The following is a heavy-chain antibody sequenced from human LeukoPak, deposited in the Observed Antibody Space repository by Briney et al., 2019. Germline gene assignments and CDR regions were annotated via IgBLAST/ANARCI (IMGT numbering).Heavy chain of an antibody. V-gene: IGHV3-23*01. CDR3: AKGAGFDYYGSGFHRVEDAFDI. J-gene: IGHJ3*02. CDR1: GFTFSSYA. CDR2: ISGSGGST. Sequence: GGSLRLSCAASGFTFSSYAMSWVRQAPGKGLEWVSAISGSGGSTYYADSVKGRFTISRDNSKNTLYLQMNSLRAEDTAVYYCAKGAGFDYYGSGFHRVEDAFDIWGQGTMVTVSS. D-gene: IGHD3-10*01.